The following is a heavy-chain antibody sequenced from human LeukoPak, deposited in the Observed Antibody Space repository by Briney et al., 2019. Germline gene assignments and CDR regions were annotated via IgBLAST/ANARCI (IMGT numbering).Heavy chain of an antibody. D-gene: IGHD5-18*01. V-gene: IGHV4-59*01. CDR2: IYYSGST. CDR3: ASLGVAGYSYGDDY. CDR1: GGSISSYY. Sequence: SETLSLTCTVSGGSISSYYWRWLRQPPGKGLEWIGYIYYSGSTNYNPSLKSRVTISVDTSKNQFSLKLSSVTAADTAVYYCASLGVAGYSYGDDYWGQGTLVTVSS. J-gene: IGHJ4*02.